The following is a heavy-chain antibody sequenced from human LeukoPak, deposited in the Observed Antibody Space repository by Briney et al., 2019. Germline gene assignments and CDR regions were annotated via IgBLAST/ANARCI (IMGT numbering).Heavy chain of an antibody. Sequence: SGPTLVNPTQTLTLTCTFSGFSLSTSGMCVSWIRQPPGKALEWLALIDWDDDKYYSTSLKTRLTISKDTSKNQVVLTMTNMDPVDTATYYCARIRRYYDSSGYYYKLFDYWGQGTLVTASS. J-gene: IGHJ4*02. CDR1: GFSLSTSGMC. D-gene: IGHD3-22*01. CDR2: IDWDDDK. V-gene: IGHV2-70*01. CDR3: ARIRRYYDSSGYYYKLFDY.